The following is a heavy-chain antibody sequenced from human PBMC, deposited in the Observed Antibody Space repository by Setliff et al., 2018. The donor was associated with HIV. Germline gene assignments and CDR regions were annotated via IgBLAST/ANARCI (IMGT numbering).Heavy chain of an antibody. V-gene: IGHV4-61*09. Sequence: SETLSLTCTVSGGSISSGSYYWSWIRQPAGKGLEWIGHIYTSGSTYYNPSLKTRVTISVDTSKNHFSLRLTSVTAADTAVYYCARAPANYHDSSGFYFGGDYYFDFWGQGTLVTVSS. CDR1: GGSISSGSYY. D-gene: IGHD3-22*01. J-gene: IGHJ4*02. CDR3: ARAPANYHDSSGFYFGGDYYFDF. CDR2: IYTSGST.